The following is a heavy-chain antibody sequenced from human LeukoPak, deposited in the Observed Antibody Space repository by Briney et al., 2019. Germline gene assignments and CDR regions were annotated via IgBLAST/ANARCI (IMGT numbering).Heavy chain of an antibody. CDR2: INHSGST. Sequence: PSETLSLTCAVYGGSFSGHYWSWIRQPPGKGLEWIGEINHSGSTYYNPSLKSRVTISIDTSKNQFSLKLSGVTAADTAVYYCARVWYYGSGTNSDLYYYYYMDVWGRGTTVTVSS. CDR3: ARVWYYGSGTNSDLYYYYYMDV. CDR1: GGSFSGHY. D-gene: IGHD3-10*01. J-gene: IGHJ6*03. V-gene: IGHV4-34*01.